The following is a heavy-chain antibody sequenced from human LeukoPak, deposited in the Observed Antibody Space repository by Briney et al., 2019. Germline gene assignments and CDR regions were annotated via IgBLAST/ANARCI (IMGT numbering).Heavy chain of an antibody. Sequence: ASVKVSCKASGYTFTSYYMHWVRQAPGQGPEWMGIINPSGGSTSYAQKFQGRVTMTRGMSTSTVYMELSSLRSEDTAVYYCATGALGYCTNGVCHEAGYYMDVWGKGTTVTVSS. J-gene: IGHJ6*03. CDR1: GYTFTSYY. D-gene: IGHD2-8*01. CDR3: ATGALGYCTNGVCHEAGYYMDV. CDR2: INPSGGST. V-gene: IGHV1-46*01.